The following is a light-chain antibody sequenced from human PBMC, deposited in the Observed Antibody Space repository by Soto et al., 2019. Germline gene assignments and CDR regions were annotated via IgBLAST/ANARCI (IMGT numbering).Light chain of an antibody. Sequence: VCTQSPATLSLSPGERATLSCRASQSVSSYLAWYQQKPGQAPRLLISDASNRATGIPARFSGSGSGTDFTLTTSSLEPEDFAVYYCHQRQYWPPITFGQGTRLEI. CDR1: QSVSSY. CDR3: HQRQYWPPIT. V-gene: IGKV3-11*01. J-gene: IGKJ5*01. CDR2: DAS.